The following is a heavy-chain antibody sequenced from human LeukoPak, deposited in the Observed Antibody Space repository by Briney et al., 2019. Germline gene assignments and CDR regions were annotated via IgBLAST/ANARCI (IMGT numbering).Heavy chain of an antibody. CDR2: INPNSGGT. J-gene: IGHJ4*02. D-gene: IGHD3-9*01. Sequence: ASVKVSCKASGYTFTGYYMHWVRQAPGQGLEWMGWINPNSGGTNYAQKFQGRVTMTRDTSISIAYMELSRLRSDDTAVYYCARATILTGYPVFDYWGQGTLVTVSS. V-gene: IGHV1-2*02. CDR3: ARATILTGYPVFDY. CDR1: GYTFTGYY.